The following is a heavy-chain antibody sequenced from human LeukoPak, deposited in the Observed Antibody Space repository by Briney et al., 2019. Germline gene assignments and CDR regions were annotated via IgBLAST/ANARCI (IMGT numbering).Heavy chain of an antibody. CDR3: VRESFSRGDFN. CDR2: IKYDGNEK. CDR1: GFSLSAYG. V-gene: IGHV3-7*01. Sequence: PGGSLRLSCAASGFSLSAYGVHWVRQAPGKGLEWVATIKYDGNEKYYVDSVRGRFTISRDNAKNSLYLQMNSLTAEDTAVFYCVRESFSRGDFNWGQGTLVSVSS. J-gene: IGHJ4*02. D-gene: IGHD7-27*01.